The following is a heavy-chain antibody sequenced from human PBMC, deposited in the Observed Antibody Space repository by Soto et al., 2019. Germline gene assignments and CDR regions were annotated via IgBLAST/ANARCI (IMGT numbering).Heavy chain of an antibody. J-gene: IGHJ5*02. D-gene: IGHD3-16*02. Sequence: SPTLSLTCAISGDSVSSNSAAWNWIRQSPSRGLEWLGRTYYRSKWYNDYAVSVKSRITINPDTSKNQFSLQLNSVTPEDTAVYYCARGITYYDYIWGSYRFNWFDPWGQGTLVTVSS. CDR2: TYYRSKWYN. CDR1: GDSVSSNSAA. V-gene: IGHV6-1*01. CDR3: ARGITYYDYIWGSYRFNWFDP.